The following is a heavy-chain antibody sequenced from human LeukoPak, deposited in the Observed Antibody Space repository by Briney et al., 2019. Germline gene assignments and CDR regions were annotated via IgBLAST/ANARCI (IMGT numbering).Heavy chain of an antibody. CDR1: GFTFSAYD. J-gene: IGHJ4*02. CDR3: ARGDSALDY. CDR2: IGTTDDT. V-gene: IGHV3-13*01. D-gene: IGHD2-21*01. Sequence: GGSLRLSCAASGFTFSAYDMNWVRQATGKGLEWVSAIGTTDDTYYPGSMKGRFTISRDNAKNSLYLQMNSLRAEDTAVYYCARGDSALDYWGQGTLVTVSS.